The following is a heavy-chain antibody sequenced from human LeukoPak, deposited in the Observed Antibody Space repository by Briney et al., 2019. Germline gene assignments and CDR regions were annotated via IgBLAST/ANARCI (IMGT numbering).Heavy chain of an antibody. CDR3: AKDYGSGSYFYYFDY. J-gene: IGHJ4*02. D-gene: IGHD3-10*01. Sequence: GGSLRLSCAASGFTFSSYGMSWVRQAPGKGLEWVSAISGSGGSTYYADSVKGRFTISRDNSKNTLYLQMNNLRAEDTAVYYCAKDYGSGSYFYYFDYWGQGTLVTVSS. V-gene: IGHV3-23*01. CDR2: ISGSGGST. CDR1: GFTFSSYG.